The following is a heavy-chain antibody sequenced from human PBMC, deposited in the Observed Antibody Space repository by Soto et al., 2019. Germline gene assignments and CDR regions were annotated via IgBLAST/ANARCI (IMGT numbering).Heavy chain of an antibody. V-gene: IGHV1-8*01. CDR2: MSPNSGDT. J-gene: IGHJ4*02. Sequence: QVQLVQSGAEVKKPGASVKVSCKASGYTFTSYEINWVRQATGQGLEWMGWMSPNSGDTGYAQKFQGRVTMTRNTSISTAYMELSSLRSEDTAVYYCARGELLWFGELLRWGQGTLVIVSS. CDR1: GYTFTSYE. D-gene: IGHD3-10*01. CDR3: ARGELLWFGELLR.